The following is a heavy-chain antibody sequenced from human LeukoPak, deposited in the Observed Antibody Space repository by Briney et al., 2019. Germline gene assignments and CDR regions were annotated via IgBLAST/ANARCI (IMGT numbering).Heavy chain of an antibody. CDR1: GGSISSYY. Sequence: SETLSLTCTVSGGSISSYYWSWIRQPPGKGLEWIGYIYYSGSTNYNPSLKSRLTISVHTSKNQFSLKLSSVTAADTAVYYCARETSQKGANYMDVWGKGTTVTISS. CDR3: ARETSQKGANYMDV. V-gene: IGHV4-59*01. J-gene: IGHJ6*03. CDR2: IYYSGST. D-gene: IGHD3-16*01.